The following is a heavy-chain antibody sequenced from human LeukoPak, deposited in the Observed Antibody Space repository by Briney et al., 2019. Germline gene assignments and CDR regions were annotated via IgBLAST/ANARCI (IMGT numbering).Heavy chain of an antibody. Sequence: SETLSLTCAVYGGSFSGYYWSWIRQPPGKGLEWIGEINHSGSTNYNPSLKSRVTISVDTSKNQFSLKLSSVTAADTAVYYCARGFVVPAAIRWFDPWGQGTLVTVSS. V-gene: IGHV4-34*01. J-gene: IGHJ5*02. CDR1: GGSFSGYY. CDR2: INHSGST. CDR3: ARGFVVPAAIRWFDP. D-gene: IGHD2-2*01.